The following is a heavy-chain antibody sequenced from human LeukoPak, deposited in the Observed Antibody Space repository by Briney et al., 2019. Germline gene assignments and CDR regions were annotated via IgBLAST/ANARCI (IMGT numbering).Heavy chain of an antibody. V-gene: IGHV1-2*02. D-gene: IGHD6-19*01. CDR1: GYTFTGYY. CDR3: ARDHIAVAGTNFDY. CDR2: INPNSGGT. J-gene: IGHJ4*02. Sequence: ASVKVSRKASGYTFTGYYMHWVRQAPGQGLEWMGWINPNSGGTNYAQKFQGRVTMTRDTSISTAYMELSRLRSDDTAVYYCARDHIAVAGTNFDYWGQGTLVTVSS.